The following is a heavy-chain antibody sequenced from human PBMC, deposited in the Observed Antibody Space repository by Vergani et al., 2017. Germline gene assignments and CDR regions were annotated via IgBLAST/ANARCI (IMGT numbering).Heavy chain of an antibody. CDR1: GGSISSSSYY. CDR2: IYYSGST. CDR3: ARLFPGDYGDYYY. J-gene: IGHJ4*02. V-gene: IGHV4-39*01. D-gene: IGHD4-17*01. Sequence: QLQLQESGPGLVKPSETLSLTCTVSGGSISSSSYYWGWIRQPPGKGLEWIGSIYYSGSTYYNPSLKSRVTISVDTSKNQFSLKLSSVTAADTAVYYCARLFPGDYGDYYYWGQGTLVTVSS.